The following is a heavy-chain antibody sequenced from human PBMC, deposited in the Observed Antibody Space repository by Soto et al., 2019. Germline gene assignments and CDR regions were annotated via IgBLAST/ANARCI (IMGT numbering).Heavy chain of an antibody. CDR1: GFTFSSYG. J-gene: IGHJ6*02. CDR2: IWYDGSNK. V-gene: IGHV3-33*01. CDR3: ARGVRHYDILTGYYYGMDV. D-gene: IGHD3-9*01. Sequence: QVQLVESGGGVVQPGRSLRLSCAASGFTFSSYGMHWVRQAPGKGLEWVAVIWYDGSNKYYADSVKGRFTISRDNSKNTLYLQMNGLRAEDTAVYYCARGVRHYDILTGYYYGMDVWGQGTTVTVSS.